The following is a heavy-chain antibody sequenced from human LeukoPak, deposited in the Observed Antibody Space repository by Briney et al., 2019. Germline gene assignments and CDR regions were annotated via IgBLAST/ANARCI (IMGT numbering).Heavy chain of an antibody. J-gene: IGHJ6*03. CDR1: GFTLSDYY. CDR2: ISSSGSTI. Sequence: GGSLRLSCAASGFTLSDYYMSWIRQAPGKGLEWVSYISSSGSTIYYADSVKGRFTISRDNAKNSLYLQMNSLRAEDTAVYYCARDPSSTTHYYYYMDVWGKGTTVTVSS. D-gene: IGHD2-2*01. CDR3: ARDPSSTTHYYYYMDV. V-gene: IGHV3-11*01.